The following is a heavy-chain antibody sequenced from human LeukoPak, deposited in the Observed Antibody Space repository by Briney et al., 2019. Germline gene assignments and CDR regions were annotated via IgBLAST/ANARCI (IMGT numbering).Heavy chain of an antibody. CDR3: ARDNGAFDI. Sequence: GGSLRLSCAASGFTFSSYAMYWVRQAPGKGLEWVSCISDGGERTYYADSVKGRFTISRDNSKNTLHLQVDSLRAEDTAVYYCARDNGAFDIWGQGTMVTVSS. CDR2: ISDGGERT. J-gene: IGHJ3*02. V-gene: IGHV3-23*01. CDR1: GFTFSSYA.